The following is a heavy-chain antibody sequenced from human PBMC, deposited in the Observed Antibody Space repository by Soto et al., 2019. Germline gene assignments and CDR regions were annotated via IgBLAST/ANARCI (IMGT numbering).Heavy chain of an antibody. D-gene: IGHD3-22*01. CDR3: ARGLGREYHDNRGYFHLDY. V-gene: IGHV3-53*01. CDR1: GFNVISNY. CDR2: LYPDGRA. J-gene: IGHJ4*02. Sequence: PVGPQIHSYRASGFNVISNYLTWVRQAPGKGLKWVSVLYPDGRAYYADSVKGRFTISTDNSKNSVYLQMNTLRADDTAVYYCARGLGREYHDNRGYFHLDYWGQGTLVTVSS.